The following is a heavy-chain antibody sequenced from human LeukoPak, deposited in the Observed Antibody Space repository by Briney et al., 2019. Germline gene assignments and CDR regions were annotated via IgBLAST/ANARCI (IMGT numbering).Heavy chain of an antibody. J-gene: IGHJ4*02. CDR3: AKALNWDFDY. Sequence: PGGSLRLSCAASGFTFSSYAMHWVRQAPGKGLEYVSAISSNGGSTYYANSVKGRFTISRDNSKNTLYLQMGSLRAEDMAVYYCAKALNWDFDYWGQGTLVTVSS. V-gene: IGHV3-64*01. CDR2: ISSNGGST. D-gene: IGHD7-27*01. CDR1: GFTFSSYA.